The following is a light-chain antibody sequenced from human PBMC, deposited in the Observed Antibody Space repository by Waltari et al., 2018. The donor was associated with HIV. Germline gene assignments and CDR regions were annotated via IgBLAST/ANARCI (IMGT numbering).Light chain of an antibody. CDR2: DAS. J-gene: IGKJ3*01. Sequence: VLKQYPATLSSSPGESATLSCRASQSVSSSLAWSQQKPGQAPRLLIYDASNRATGIPARFSGSGSGTDFTLTISSLEPEDFAVYYCQQRSNLFGPGTKVDIK. CDR3: QQRSNL. CDR1: QSVSSS. V-gene: IGKV3-11*01.